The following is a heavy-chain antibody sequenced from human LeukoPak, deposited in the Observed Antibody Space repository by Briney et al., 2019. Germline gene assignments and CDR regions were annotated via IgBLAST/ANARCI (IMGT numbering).Heavy chain of an antibody. V-gene: IGHV1-3*01. CDR2: INAGNGNT. J-gene: IGHJ5*02. CDR3: ARDQVYCSGGSCYRNNWFDP. CDR1: GYTFTSYT. Sequence: ASVKVSCKASGYTFTSYTMHWVRQAPGRRLEWMGWINAGNGNTKYSQKFQGRVTITRDTSASTAYMELSSLRSEDTAVYYCARDQVYCSGGSCYRNNWFDPWGQGTLVTVSS. D-gene: IGHD2-15*01.